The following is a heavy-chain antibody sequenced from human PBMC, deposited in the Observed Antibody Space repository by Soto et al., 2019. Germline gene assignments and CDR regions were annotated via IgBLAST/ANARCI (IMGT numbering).Heavy chain of an antibody. D-gene: IGHD1-7*01. CDR3: VRRVSGNYDY. Sequence: VRQAPGKGLEYVSSISSNGGTTYYGNSVKGRFTISRDNSKNTLYLQMGSLRAEDMAVYYCVRRVSGNYDYWGQGTLVTVSS. V-gene: IGHV3-64*01. J-gene: IGHJ4*02. CDR2: ISSNGGTT.